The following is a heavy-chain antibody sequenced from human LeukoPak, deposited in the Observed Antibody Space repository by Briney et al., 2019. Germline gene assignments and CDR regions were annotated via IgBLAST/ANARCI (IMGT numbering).Heavy chain of an antibody. CDR3: ARDLDFWSGYPFYGMDV. V-gene: IGHV1-18*01. Sequence: ASVKVSCKASGYTFTSYGISWVRQAPGQGLEWMGWISAYNGNTNYAQKLQGRVTMTTDTSTSTAYMELRSLRSDDTAVYYCARDLDFWSGYPFYGMDVWGQGTTVTASS. J-gene: IGHJ6*02. CDR2: ISAYNGNT. CDR1: GYTFTSYG. D-gene: IGHD3-3*01.